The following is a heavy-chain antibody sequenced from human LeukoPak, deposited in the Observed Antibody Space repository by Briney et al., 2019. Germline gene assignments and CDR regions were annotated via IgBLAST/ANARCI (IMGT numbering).Heavy chain of an antibody. D-gene: IGHD3-3*01. J-gene: IGHJ4*02. CDR2: INWNGVST. Sequence: GGSLRLSCVASGFIFDNHGMSWVRQTPGKGLEWVSAINWNGVSTAYEDSVKGRFTISRYNATNYLYLQMNSLRAEDTALYYCARHYKTSYYEWFDFWGQGTLVTVSS. V-gene: IGHV3-20*04. CDR1: GFIFDNHG. CDR3: ARHYKTSYYEWFDF.